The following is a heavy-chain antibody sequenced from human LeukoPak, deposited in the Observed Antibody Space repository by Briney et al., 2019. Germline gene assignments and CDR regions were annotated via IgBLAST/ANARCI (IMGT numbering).Heavy chain of an antibody. Sequence: SETLSLTCTVSGVSISIGTYYWGWIRQPPGKGLEWIGSIYYSGSAHYNPSLKSRVTISVDTSKNQFSLKLSSVTAADTAVYYCARRGGSYRYFDYWGQGALVTVSS. CDR2: IYYSGSA. D-gene: IGHD1-26*01. CDR3: ARRGGSYRYFDY. J-gene: IGHJ4*02. CDR1: GVSISIGTYY. V-gene: IGHV4-39*01.